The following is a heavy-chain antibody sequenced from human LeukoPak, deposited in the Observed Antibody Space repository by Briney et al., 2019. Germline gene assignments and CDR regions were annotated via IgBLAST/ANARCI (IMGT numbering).Heavy chain of an antibody. J-gene: IGHJ6*03. CDR2: ISGSGGST. D-gene: IGHD6-13*01. V-gene: IGHV3-23*01. Sequence: GGSLRLSCAASGFTFSSYAMSWVRQAPGKGLEWVSPISGSGGSTYYADSVKGRFTISRDNSKNTLYLQMNSLRAEDTAVYYCAKDQSSSWYYNYYYYMDVWGKGTTVTVSS. CDR1: GFTFSSYA. CDR3: AKDQSSSWYYNYYYYMDV.